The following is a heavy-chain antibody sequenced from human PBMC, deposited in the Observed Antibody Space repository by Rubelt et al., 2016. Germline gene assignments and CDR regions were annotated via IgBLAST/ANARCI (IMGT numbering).Heavy chain of an antibody. J-gene: IGHJ4*02. CDR1: GFTFGDYA. CDR2: IRGKTYGGTT. Sequence: GRSLRLSCTTSGFTFGDYAMSWFRQAPGKGLEWVGFIRGKTYGGTTEYAAAVKGRFSISRDDSKSIAYLQMNRLKTEDTAVYYCSRPQAYSGSYNNYWGQGTLVTVSS. D-gene: IGHD1-26*01. CDR3: SRPQAYSGSYNNY. V-gene: IGHV3-49*03.